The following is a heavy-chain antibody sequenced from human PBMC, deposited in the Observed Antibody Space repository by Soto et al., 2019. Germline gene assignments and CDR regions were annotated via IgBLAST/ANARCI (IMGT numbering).Heavy chain of an antibody. V-gene: IGHV3-21*01. CDR3: AREVSKHSGYDFDY. CDR2: ISSSSSYI. J-gene: IGHJ4*02. CDR1: GFTFSSYI. Sequence: EVQLVESGGGLVKPGGSLRLSCAASGFTFSSYIMNWVRQAPGKGLEWVSSISSSSSYIYYAVSVKGRFTISRDNAKNSLYLQMNSLRAEDTAVYYCAREVSKHSGYDFDYWGQGTLVTVSS. D-gene: IGHD5-12*01.